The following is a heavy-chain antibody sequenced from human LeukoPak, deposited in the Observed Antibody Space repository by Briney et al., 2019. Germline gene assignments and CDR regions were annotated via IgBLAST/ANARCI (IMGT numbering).Heavy chain of an antibody. CDR2: IYYSGST. CDR1: GGSISSGDYY. D-gene: IGHD5-12*01. Sequence: SETLSLTCTVSGGSISSGDYYWSWIRQPPGKGLEWIGYIYYSGSTNYNPSLKSRVTISVDTSKNQFSLKLSSVTAADTAVYYCARVRPGYDYHFDYWGQGTLVTVSS. J-gene: IGHJ4*02. V-gene: IGHV4-61*08. CDR3: ARVRPGYDYHFDY.